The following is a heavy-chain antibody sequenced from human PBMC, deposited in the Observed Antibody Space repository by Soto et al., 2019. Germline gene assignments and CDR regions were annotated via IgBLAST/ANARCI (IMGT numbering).Heavy chain of an antibody. CDR3: AKDTRFEYSSGWYPYYYYYGTDV. V-gene: IGHV3-23*01. D-gene: IGHD6-19*01. CDR1: GFTFSSYA. J-gene: IGHJ6*02. CDR2: ISGSGGST. Sequence: PGGSLRLSCAASGFTFSSYAMSWVRQAPGKGLEWVSAISGSGGSTYYADSVKGRFTISRDNSKNTLYLQMNSLRAEDTAVYYCAKDTRFEYSSGWYPYYYYYGTDVWGQGTTVTVSS.